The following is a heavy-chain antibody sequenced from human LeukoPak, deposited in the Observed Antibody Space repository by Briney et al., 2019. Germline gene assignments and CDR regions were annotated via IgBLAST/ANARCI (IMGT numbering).Heavy chain of an antibody. CDR2: ISAYNGNT. CDR3: ARVNDGSGWALDY. D-gene: IGHD6-19*01. Sequence: GSVTVSCKASGYTFTSYGISWVRQAPGRGVEGMGWISAYNGNTNYARKLQGRVTMTTDTSMSTAYIELRSLRSDDTAVYYCARVNDGSGWALDYWGQGTLVTVSS. CDR1: GYTFTSYG. V-gene: IGHV1-18*01. J-gene: IGHJ4*02.